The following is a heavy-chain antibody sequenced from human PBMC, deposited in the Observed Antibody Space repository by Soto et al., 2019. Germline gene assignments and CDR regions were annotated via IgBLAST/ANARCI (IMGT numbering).Heavy chain of an antibody. J-gene: IGHJ4*01. Sequence: PGESLKISCHGSAYTFTNYYIGWVRQVAGKGLEWMGIIYPGDSETTYSPSFQGQVTFSVDKSLNTAYVQWSSLKASDTALYYCSLTRHYHGAAFDSWGHGTLVTVSS. CDR1: AYTFTNYY. CDR3: SLTRHYHGAAFDS. V-gene: IGHV5-51*01. CDR2: IYPGDSET. D-gene: IGHD3-10*01.